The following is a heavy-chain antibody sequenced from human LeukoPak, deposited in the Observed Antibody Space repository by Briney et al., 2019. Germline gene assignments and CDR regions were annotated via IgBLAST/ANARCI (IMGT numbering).Heavy chain of an antibody. CDR3: ARERREGGSSWIDY. D-gene: IGHD6-13*01. CDR2: IYYSGST. CDR1: GGSISSYY. J-gene: IGHJ4*02. V-gene: IGHV4-59*12. Sequence: PSETLSLTCTVSGGSISSYYWSWIRQPPGKGLEWIGYIYYSGSTNYNPSLKSRVTISVDTSKNQFSLKLSSVTAADTAVYYCARERREGGSSWIDYWGRGTLVTVSS.